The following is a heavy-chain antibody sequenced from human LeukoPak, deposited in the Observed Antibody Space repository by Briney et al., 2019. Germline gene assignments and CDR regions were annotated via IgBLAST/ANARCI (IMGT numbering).Heavy chain of an antibody. J-gene: IGHJ3*02. V-gene: IGHV1-69*05. Sequence: GASVEVSCKASGGTFSSYAISWVRQAPGQGLEWMGRIIPIFGTANYAQKFQGRVTITTDESTSTAYMELSSLRSEDTAVYYCASSGGDYDFWSGYYSGPGAFDIWGQGTMVTVSS. CDR1: GGTFSSYA. CDR2: IIPIFGTA. CDR3: ASSGGDYDFWSGYYSGPGAFDI. D-gene: IGHD3-3*01.